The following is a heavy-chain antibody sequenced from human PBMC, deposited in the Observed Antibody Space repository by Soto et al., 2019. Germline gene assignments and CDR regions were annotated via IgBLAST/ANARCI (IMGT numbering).Heavy chain of an antibody. V-gene: IGHV4-39*01. CDR3: ATVGGSYLAIPSGY. D-gene: IGHD1-26*01. Sequence: QLQLQESGPGLVKPSETLSLTCTVSGYSISTNNYYWGWIRQPPGKGLEWIGSISYIGDTYYNPSLRSRVTISVNTSKNQVSLRLSSVTAEDTAVYYCATVGGSYLAIPSGYWGQGTLVTVSS. J-gene: IGHJ4*02. CDR1: GYSISTNNYY. CDR2: ISYIGDT.